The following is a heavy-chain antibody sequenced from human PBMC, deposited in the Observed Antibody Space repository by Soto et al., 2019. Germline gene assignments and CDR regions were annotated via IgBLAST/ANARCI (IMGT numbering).Heavy chain of an antibody. J-gene: IGHJ4*02. Sequence: SGGSLRLSCAASGFTFSSYSMNWVRQAPGKGLEWVSYISSSSSTIKYADSVKGRFTSSRDNAKNSLYLQMNSLRAEDTAVYYCARGIAVAGPGGGDWGQGTLVTVSS. CDR2: ISSSSSTI. V-gene: IGHV3-48*01. CDR3: ARGIAVAGPGGGD. CDR1: GFTFSSYS. D-gene: IGHD6-19*01.